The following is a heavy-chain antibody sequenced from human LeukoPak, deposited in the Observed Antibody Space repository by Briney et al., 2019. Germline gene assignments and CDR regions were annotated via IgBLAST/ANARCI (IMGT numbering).Heavy chain of an antibody. Sequence: GGSLRLSCAGSGFTFSTYGMSWVRQAPNKGLEWLSTISGSGDSTYYADSVKGRFTISRDNSKNTLYLQMNSLRAEDTAVYYCAKDVGSSVDYYYYGMDVWGQGTTVTVSS. V-gene: IGHV3-23*01. CDR1: GFTFSTYG. J-gene: IGHJ6*02. CDR2: ISGSGDST. CDR3: AKDVGSSVDYYYYGMDV. D-gene: IGHD6-6*01.